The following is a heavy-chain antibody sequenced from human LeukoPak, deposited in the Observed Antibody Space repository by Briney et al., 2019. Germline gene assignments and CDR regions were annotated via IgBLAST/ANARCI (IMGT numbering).Heavy chain of an antibody. Sequence: ASVKVSCKASGYMFTRYGIHWVRQTTGQGLEWMGWVIPTTGKTGYAQKFQGRVTLPTNTSILTAFLELSHLRSEDTAIYFRARERFTGSCYRNAFDIWGQGTVVTVFS. CDR2: VIPTTGKT. D-gene: IGHD1-26*01. V-gene: IGHV1-8*01. CDR3: ARERFTGSCYRNAFDI. J-gene: IGHJ3*02. CDR1: GYMFTRYG.